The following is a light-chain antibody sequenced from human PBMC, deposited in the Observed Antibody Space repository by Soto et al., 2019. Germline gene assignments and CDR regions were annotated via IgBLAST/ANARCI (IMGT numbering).Light chain of an antibody. V-gene: IGKV1-39*01. CDR2: VAS. CDR3: QQSSSTPQT. J-gene: IGKJ4*01. Sequence: DIQMIQSPSSLSASVGDRVTITCRASQSIGNYLSWYQQKPGKAPKLLINVASTLQSGVPSRFSGSGSGTDFTLAISSPQPEDFATYYCQQSSSTPQTFGGGTRVEIK. CDR1: QSIGNY.